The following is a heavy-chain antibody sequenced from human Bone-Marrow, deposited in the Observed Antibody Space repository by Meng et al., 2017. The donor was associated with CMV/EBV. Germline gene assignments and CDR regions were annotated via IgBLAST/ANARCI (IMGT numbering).Heavy chain of an antibody. CDR3: ARGCGSTSCYIRRYYDLWSGYYSGGYYYYGMDV. Sequence: ASVKVSCKASGYTFTSYDINWVRQATGQGLEWMGWMNPNSGNTGYAQKFQGRVTMTRNTSISTAYMELSSLRSEDTAVYYCARGCGSTSCYIRRYYDLWSGYYSGGYYYYGMDVWGQGTTVTVSS. V-gene: IGHV1-8*01. D-gene: IGHD3-3*01. J-gene: IGHJ6*02. CDR2: MNPNSGNT. CDR1: GYTFTSYD.